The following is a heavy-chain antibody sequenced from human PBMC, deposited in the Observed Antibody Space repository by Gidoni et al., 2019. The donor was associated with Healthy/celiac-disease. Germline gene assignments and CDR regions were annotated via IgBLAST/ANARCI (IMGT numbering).Heavy chain of an antibody. CDR3: ARSSGWGEYFEH. J-gene: IGHJ1*01. CDR2: IIPIFGTA. V-gene: IGHV1-69*01. CDR1: GRTFSSYP. Sequence: HAHLVQSGAELKTPGSSVNVSCTAPGRTFSSYPISWVRQAPGQGLEWMGGIIPIFGTANYARKFQGRVTITADESASTAYMELRSMRAEDTAVYYSARSSGWGEYFEHWGQGTLVTVSS. D-gene: IGHD6-19*01.